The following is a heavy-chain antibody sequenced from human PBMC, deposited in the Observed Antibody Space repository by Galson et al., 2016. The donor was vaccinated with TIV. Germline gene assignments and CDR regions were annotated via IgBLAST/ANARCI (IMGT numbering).Heavy chain of an antibody. CDR3: AHRRPLTYYFDF. CDR2: IYWDDEK. J-gene: IGHJ4*02. D-gene: IGHD2-21*01. V-gene: IGHV2-5*02. Sequence: PALVKPTQTVTLICTFSGFSLSSNGVGVGWIRQPPGKALEWLALIYWDDEKRYNPSLESRLSIIKDTSKNKVVLTLTNVDPVDTATYYCAHRRPLTYYFDFWGQGALVTVSS. CDR1: GFSLSSNGVG.